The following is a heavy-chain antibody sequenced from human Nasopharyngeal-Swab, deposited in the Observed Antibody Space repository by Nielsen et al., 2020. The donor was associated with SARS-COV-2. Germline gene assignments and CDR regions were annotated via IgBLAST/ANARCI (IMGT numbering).Heavy chain of an antibody. CDR3: ARGGSSSWYSYYYYYMDV. CDR1: GYTFTSYA. V-gene: IGHV7-4-1*02. Sequence: ASEKVASKASGYTFTSYAMNWVRQAPGQGREWMGWINTNTGNPTYAQGFTGRFVFSLDTSVSTAYLQISSLKAEDTAVYYCARGGSSSWYSYYYYYMDVWGKGTTVTVSS. D-gene: IGHD6-13*01. J-gene: IGHJ6*03. CDR2: INTNTGNP.